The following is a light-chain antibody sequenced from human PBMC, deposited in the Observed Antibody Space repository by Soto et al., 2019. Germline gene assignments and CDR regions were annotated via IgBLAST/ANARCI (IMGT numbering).Light chain of an antibody. V-gene: IGLV1-40*03. Sequence: QSALAPSPSVSGAPGQRVTLSCTGSSSNIGAGYDVHWYQQLPGAAPKLLIYDNNNRPSGVPDRFSGSKSGASASLAITGLQAEDEADYYCQSYDTRLSGYVFGTGTKVTVL. CDR3: QSYDTRLSGYV. J-gene: IGLJ1*01. CDR2: DNN. CDR1: SSNIGAGYD.